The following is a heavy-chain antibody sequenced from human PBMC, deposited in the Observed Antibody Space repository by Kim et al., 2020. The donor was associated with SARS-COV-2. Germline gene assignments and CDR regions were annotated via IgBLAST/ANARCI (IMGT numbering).Heavy chain of an antibody. J-gene: IGHJ6*02. Sequence: SGGGSIYADSVKGPFTISRDTPKNMLYLQMNSLRDEDTAVYYCGKGGGMDVWGQGTTVIVSS. CDR3: GKGGGMDV. D-gene: IGHD1-26*01. V-gene: IGHV3-23*01. CDR2: SGGGS.